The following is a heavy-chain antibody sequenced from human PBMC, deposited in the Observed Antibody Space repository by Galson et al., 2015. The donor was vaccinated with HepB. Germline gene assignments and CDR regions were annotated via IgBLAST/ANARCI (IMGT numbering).Heavy chain of an antibody. Sequence: SLRLSCAGSGFIITRNYMSWVRQAPGKGLEWVSVMYSGGSTDYADSVKGRFTISRDNSRNTLFLQMNSLRPEDTAVYYCARDQGLYGDYVGNWGQGTLVTVSS. CDR2: MYSGGST. D-gene: IGHD3-16*02. J-gene: IGHJ4*02. CDR3: ARDQGLYGDYVGN. CDR1: GFIITRNY. V-gene: IGHV3-53*01.